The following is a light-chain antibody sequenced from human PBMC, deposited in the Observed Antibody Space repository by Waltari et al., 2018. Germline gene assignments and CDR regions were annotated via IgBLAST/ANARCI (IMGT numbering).Light chain of an antibody. CDR1: SSDIGNYTF. V-gene: IGLV2-14*03. CDR2: DVS. Sequence: QSALTQPASASGSPGQSITISCTGTSSDIGNYTFVSWYQQHPGKAPKLIIYDVSNRPSGVSNRFSGSKSGNTASLTISGLQAEDEAVYYCSSYTSSSTLVVFGTGTKVTVL. J-gene: IGLJ1*01. CDR3: SSYTSSSTLVV.